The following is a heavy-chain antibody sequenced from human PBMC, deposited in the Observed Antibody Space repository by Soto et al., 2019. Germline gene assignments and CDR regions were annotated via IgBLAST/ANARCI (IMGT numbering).Heavy chain of an antibody. CDR3: ARGVYDYWSGYYAGSGLDF. J-gene: IGHJ6*02. V-gene: IGHV4-59*01. CDR2: IYYSGNT. D-gene: IGHD3-3*01. CDR1: GGSMSPFY. Sequence: QVQLLESGPGLLKPSETLSLTCSVSGGSMSPFYWSWIRQSPRKGLEWIGYIYYSGNTNYNPSLKSRVTISVDTSKDQFSLRLSSVTAADSAVYYCARGVYDYWSGYYAGSGLDFWGQGTTVIVSS.